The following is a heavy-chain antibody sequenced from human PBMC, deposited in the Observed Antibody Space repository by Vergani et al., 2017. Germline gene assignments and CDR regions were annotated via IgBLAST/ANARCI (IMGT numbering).Heavy chain of an antibody. CDR2: IYPGDSDT. CDR1: GYSFTSYW. CDR3: ARRLRADYYGMDV. J-gene: IGHJ6*02. Sequence: EVQLVQSGAEVKKPGESLKISCKGSGYSFTSYWIGWVRQMPGKGLEWMGVIYPGDSDTRYSPSFQGQVTISADKSISTAYLQWSRLKASDTAMYYCARRLRADYYGMDVWGQGTTVTVSS. V-gene: IGHV5-51*01.